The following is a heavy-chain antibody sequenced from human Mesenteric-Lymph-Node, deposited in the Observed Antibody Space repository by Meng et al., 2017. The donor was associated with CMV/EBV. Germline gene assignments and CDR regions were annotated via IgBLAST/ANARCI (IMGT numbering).Heavy chain of an antibody. V-gene: IGHV1-69*04. J-gene: IGHJ6*02. CDR3: ARGLGSRDYGMDV. CDR1: GYAFMTYD. CDR2: IIPILGIA. D-gene: IGHD1-26*01. Sequence: SVKVSCKTSGYAFMTYDINWVRQAPGQGLEWMGRIIPILGIANYAQKFQGRVTITADKSTSTAYMELSSLRSEDTAVYYCARGLGSRDYGMDVWGQGTTVTVSS.